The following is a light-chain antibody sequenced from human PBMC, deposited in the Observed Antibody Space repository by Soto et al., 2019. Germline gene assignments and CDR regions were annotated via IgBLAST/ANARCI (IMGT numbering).Light chain of an antibody. Sequence: DIVMTQSPDSLAVSLDERATINCKSSQSVLSSSDSKNYLAWHQQKPGQPPKLLIYWASTRESGVPERFSGSGSGTDFALTISSLQAEDVAVYYCQQYYSNPITFGQGTRLEIK. CDR3: QQYYSNPIT. V-gene: IGKV4-1*01. J-gene: IGKJ5*01. CDR1: QSVLSSSDSKNY. CDR2: WAS.